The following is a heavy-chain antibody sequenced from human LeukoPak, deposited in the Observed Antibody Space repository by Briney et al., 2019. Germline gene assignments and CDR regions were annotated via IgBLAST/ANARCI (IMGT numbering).Heavy chain of an antibody. J-gene: IGHJ4*02. D-gene: IGHD3-16*02. CDR1: GFTFSSYW. CDR2: IKQDGSEK. Sequence: GGSLRRSCAASGFTFSSYWMSWVRQAPGKGLEWVANIKQDGSEKYYVDSVKGGFTISRDNAKNSLYLQMNSLRAEDTAVYYCARDGSTTADYDYVWGSYRYRDYFDYWGQGTLVTVSS. V-gene: IGHV3-7*03. CDR3: ARDGSTTADYDYVWGSYRYRDYFDY.